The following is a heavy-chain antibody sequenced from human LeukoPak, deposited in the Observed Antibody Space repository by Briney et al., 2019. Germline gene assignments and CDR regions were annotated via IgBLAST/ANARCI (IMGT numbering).Heavy chain of an antibody. J-gene: IGHJ6*03. CDR2: IYPGDSDT. V-gene: IGHV5-51*01. D-gene: IGHD6-13*01. CDR3: ARIATAGKDYYYFYYMDV. Sequence: GESLKISCKGSGYTFTTYWIAWVRQIPGKGLEWMGIIYPGDSDTRYSPSLQGQVTISADKSISTAYPQWSSLKASDTAMYYCARIATAGKDYYYFYYMDVWGKGTTVTISS. CDR1: GYTFTTYW.